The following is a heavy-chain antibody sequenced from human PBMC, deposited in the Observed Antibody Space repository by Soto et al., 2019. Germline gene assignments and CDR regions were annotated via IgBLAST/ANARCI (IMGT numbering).Heavy chain of an antibody. Sequence: ASVKVSCKASGYTFTSYGFSWVRQAPGQGLEWMGLISAYNGNTHYAQKFQGRVTITTDTSTTTAYMELRSLRSDDTAVYYCARDKGGNYFFDYWGRGTLVTVSS. J-gene: IGHJ4*02. CDR3: ARDKGGNYFFDY. CDR1: GYTFTSYG. D-gene: IGHD1-7*01. CDR2: ISAYNGNT. V-gene: IGHV1-18*04.